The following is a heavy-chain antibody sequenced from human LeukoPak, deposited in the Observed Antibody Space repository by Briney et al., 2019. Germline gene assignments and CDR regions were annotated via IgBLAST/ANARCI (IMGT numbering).Heavy chain of an antibody. V-gene: IGHV4-39*01. Sequence: SETLSLTCTVSGGSISSSSYYWGWIRQPPGKGLEWIGSIFYSGRTYYNPSLKSRVTISVDTSRNQFSLKLTSVTAADTAVYYCARSHGDSVSWFEPWGQGTLVTVSS. CDR1: GGSISSSSYY. J-gene: IGHJ5*02. CDR2: IFYSGRT. D-gene: IGHD4-17*01. CDR3: ARSHGDSVSWFEP.